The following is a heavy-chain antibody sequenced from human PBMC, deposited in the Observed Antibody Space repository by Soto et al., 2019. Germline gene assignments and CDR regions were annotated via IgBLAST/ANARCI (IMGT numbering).Heavy chain of an antibody. J-gene: IGHJ3*02. D-gene: IGHD1-26*01. V-gene: IGHV4-39*01. CDR2: ISYSGRT. Sequence: QLQLQESGPGLVKPSETPSLTCTVSGASISSDIDYWGWIRQPPGKGLEWIASISYSGRTDYNPSLRSRVTISVDTPKNQFSLKLSSVTAADTAVYHCARHSEGGIYDAFDIWGPGTMVTVSS. CDR1: GASISSDIDY. CDR3: ARHSEGGIYDAFDI.